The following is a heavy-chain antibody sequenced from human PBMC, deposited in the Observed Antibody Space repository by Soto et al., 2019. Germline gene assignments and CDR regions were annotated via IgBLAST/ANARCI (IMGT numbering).Heavy chain of an antibody. D-gene: IGHD3-22*01. Sequence: PGGSLRLSCAASGFTFSSYAMSWVRQAPGKGLEWVSAISGSGGSTYYADSVKGRFTISRDNSKNTLYLQMNSLRAEDTAVYYCAKDPYYYDSSGYYRVPFDYWGQGTLVTSPQ. CDR1: GFTFSSYA. CDR3: AKDPYYYDSSGYYRVPFDY. CDR2: ISGSGGST. J-gene: IGHJ4*02. V-gene: IGHV3-23*01.